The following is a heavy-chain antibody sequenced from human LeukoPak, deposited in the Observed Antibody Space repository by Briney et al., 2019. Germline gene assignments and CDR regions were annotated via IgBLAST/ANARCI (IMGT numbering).Heavy chain of an antibody. Sequence: SETLSLTCTVSGGSISSYYWSWIRQPAGKGLEWIGRIYTSGSTNYNPSLKSRATMSVDTSKNQFSLKLSSVTAADTAVYYCARVAYYYDSSGYRGAFDIWGQGTMVTVSS. J-gene: IGHJ3*02. D-gene: IGHD3-22*01. CDR2: IYTSGST. V-gene: IGHV4-4*07. CDR3: ARVAYYYDSSGYRGAFDI. CDR1: GGSISSYY.